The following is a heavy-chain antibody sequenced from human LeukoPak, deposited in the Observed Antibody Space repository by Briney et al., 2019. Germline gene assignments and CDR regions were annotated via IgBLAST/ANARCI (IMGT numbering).Heavy chain of an antibody. CDR3: AKLVVTATADAFDI. D-gene: IGHD2-21*02. CDR1: GFTFSDYY. Sequence: PGGSLRLSCAASGFTFSDYYMSWIRQAPGKGLEWVSYISSSGSTIYYADSVKGRFTISRDNAKNSLYLQMNSLRAEDTAVYYCAKLVVTATADAFDIWGQGTMVTVSS. V-gene: IGHV3-11*01. J-gene: IGHJ3*02. CDR2: ISSSGSTI.